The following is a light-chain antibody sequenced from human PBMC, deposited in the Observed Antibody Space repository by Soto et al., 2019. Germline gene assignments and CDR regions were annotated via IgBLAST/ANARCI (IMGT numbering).Light chain of an antibody. CDR1: SSNIGSNT. CDR3: AAWADSNRGVV. J-gene: IGLJ2*01. CDR2: SNN. V-gene: IGLV1-44*01. Sequence: QSVLTQPPSASGTPGQRVTISCSGSSSNIGSNTVNWYQQLPGTAPKLLIYSNNQRPSGVPDRFSGSKSATSASLAICGLQSEDEADYYCAAWADSNRGVVFGGGTKLTVL.